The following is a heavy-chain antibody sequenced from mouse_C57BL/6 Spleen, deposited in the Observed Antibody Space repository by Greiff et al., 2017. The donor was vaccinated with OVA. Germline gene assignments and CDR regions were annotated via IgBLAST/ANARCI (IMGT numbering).Heavy chain of an antibody. CDR1: GYTFTTSC. Sequence: QVQLQQPGAELVRPGTSVKLSCKASGYTFTTSCMHWVKQRPGQGLEWIGVIDPSDSYTNYNQKFKGKATLTVDTSSSTAYMQLSSLTSEDSAVYYCARPYGSSPHWYFDVWGTGTTVTVSS. V-gene: IGHV1-59*01. D-gene: IGHD1-1*01. J-gene: IGHJ1*03. CDR2: IDPSDSYT. CDR3: ARPYGSSPHWYFDV.